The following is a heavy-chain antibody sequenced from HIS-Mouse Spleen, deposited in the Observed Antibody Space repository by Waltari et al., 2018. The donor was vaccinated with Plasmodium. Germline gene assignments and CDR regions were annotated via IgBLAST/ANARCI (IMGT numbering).Heavy chain of an antibody. D-gene: IGHD7-27*01. CDR3: ARVGLGIWYFDL. CDR1: GGSISSSSYY. V-gene: IGHV4-39*07. CDR2: IYYSGST. Sequence: QLQLQESGPGLVKPSETLSLTCTVSGGSISSSSYYWGWIRQPPGKGLEWIGRIYYSGSTYYNPSLKSRVTISVDTSKNQFSLKLSSVTAADTAVYYCARVGLGIWYFDLWGRGTLVTVSS. J-gene: IGHJ2*01.